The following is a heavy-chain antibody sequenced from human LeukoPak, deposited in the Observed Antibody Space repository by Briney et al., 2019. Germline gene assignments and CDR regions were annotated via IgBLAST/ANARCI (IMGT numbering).Heavy chain of an antibody. CDR3: ARDTEYYDSSGYGAFDI. CDR2: IYHSGST. J-gene: IGHJ3*02. CDR1: GYSISSGYY. Sequence: SETLSLTCTVSGYSISSGYYWGWIRQPPGKGLEGIGSIYHSGSTYYNPSLKSRVTISVDTSKNQFSLKLSSVTAADTAVYYCARDTEYYDSSGYGAFDIWGQGTMATVSS. V-gene: IGHV4-38-2*02. D-gene: IGHD3-22*01.